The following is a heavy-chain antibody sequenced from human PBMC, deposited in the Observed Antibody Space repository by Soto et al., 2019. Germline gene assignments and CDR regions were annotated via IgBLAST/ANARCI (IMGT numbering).Heavy chain of an antibody. CDR1: GFTFSSYA. Sequence: EVQLLESGGGLVQPGGSLRLSCAASGFTFSSYAMSWVRQAPGKGLEWVSAISGSGGSTYYADSVKGRFTISRDNSKNTLYLQMNSLRAEDTAVYYGAKPLHSSSWPRTNWFDPWGQGTLVTVSS. V-gene: IGHV3-23*01. D-gene: IGHD6-13*01. J-gene: IGHJ5*02. CDR3: AKPLHSSSWPRTNWFDP. CDR2: ISGSGGST.